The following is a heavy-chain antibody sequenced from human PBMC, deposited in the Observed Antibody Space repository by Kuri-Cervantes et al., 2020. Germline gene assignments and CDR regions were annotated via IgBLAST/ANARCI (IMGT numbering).Heavy chain of an antibody. J-gene: IGHJ6*02. D-gene: IGHD1-26*01. CDR1: GFTFSSYG. CDR2: ISYDGSNK. Sequence: GESLKISCAASGFTFSSYGMHWVRQAPGKGLEWVAVISYDGSNKYYADSVRGRFTISRDNAKNTMSVQMNSLRDEDTGVYYCARGDSGGMDVWGQGTTVTVSS. V-gene: IGHV3-30*12. CDR3: ARGDSGGMDV.